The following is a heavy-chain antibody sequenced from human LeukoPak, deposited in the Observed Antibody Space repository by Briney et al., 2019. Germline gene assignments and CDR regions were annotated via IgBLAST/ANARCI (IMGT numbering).Heavy chain of an antibody. D-gene: IGHD3-22*01. CDR2: IIPILGIA. CDR3: ARDLNYYDRWDYFDY. V-gene: IGHV1-69*04. CDR1: GGTFSSYA. J-gene: IGHJ4*02. Sequence: GASVKVSCKASGGTFSSYAISWVRQAPGQGLERMGRIIPILGIANYPQKFQGRVTITADKSTSTAYMELSSLRSEDTAVYYCARDLNYYDRWDYFDYWGQGTLVTVSS.